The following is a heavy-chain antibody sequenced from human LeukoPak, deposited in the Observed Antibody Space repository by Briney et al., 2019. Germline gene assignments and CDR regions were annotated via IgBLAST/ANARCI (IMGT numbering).Heavy chain of an antibody. CDR3: TRDYGARDD. CDR1: GFTFKSTF. Sequence: GGSLRLSCAVSGFTFKSTFMNWVRQAPGKGLEWVSSINSSGSYIHYADSVKGRFTVSRDNDNDTLYLHMTGLSAEDSATYYCTRDYGARDDWGQGTLVTVSS. CDR2: INSSGSYI. V-gene: IGHV3-21*01. J-gene: IGHJ4*02. D-gene: IGHD4-17*01.